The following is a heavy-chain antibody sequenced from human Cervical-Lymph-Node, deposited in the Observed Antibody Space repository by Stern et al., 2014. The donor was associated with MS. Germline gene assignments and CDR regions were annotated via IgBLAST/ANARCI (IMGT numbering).Heavy chain of an antibody. J-gene: IGHJ4*02. CDR2: IDYSGST. V-gene: IGHV4-31*03. CDR1: GGSISSGGYY. D-gene: IGHD5-18*01. Sequence: QVHLQESGPGLVTPSQTLSLTCTVSGGSISSGGYYWSWIRQHPGKGLEWIGYIDYSGSTYYNPSLKSRVTISVDTSKNQFSLKLSSVTAADTAVYYCAREEGTAMVIDYWGQGTLVTVSS. CDR3: AREEGTAMVIDY.